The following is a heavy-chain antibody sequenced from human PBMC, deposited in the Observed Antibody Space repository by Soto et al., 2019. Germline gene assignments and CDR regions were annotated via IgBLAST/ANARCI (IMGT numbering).Heavy chain of an antibody. J-gene: IGHJ3*02. D-gene: IGHD2-15*01. Sequence: QVQLVQSGAEVKKPGASVKVSCKASGYTFTGYYMHWVRQAPGQGLEWMGWINPNSGGTNYAQKLQGCVNMTSETAIRTPDMELSRLRTDDTAVYYCAREGPGYCSDGSCYFGAFDIWGQGTMVTVS. CDR2: INPNSGGT. CDR1: GYTFTGYY. V-gene: IGHV1-2*04. CDR3: AREGPGYCSDGSCYFGAFDI.